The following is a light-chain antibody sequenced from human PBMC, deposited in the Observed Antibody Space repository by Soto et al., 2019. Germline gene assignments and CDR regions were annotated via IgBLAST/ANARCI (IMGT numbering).Light chain of an antibody. V-gene: IGKV3-11*01. CDR2: DAS. CDR1: QSVTKNN. J-gene: IGKJ5*01. CDR3: QQRYRWPPIT. Sequence: EIVLTHSPGTLSLSPWEIATLSCRASQSVTKNNLNWYQQKPGQAPRLLIYDASNRATGVPARFSGSGSGTDFTLTISSLEPEDFAVYYCQQRYRWPPITFGQGTRLEIK.